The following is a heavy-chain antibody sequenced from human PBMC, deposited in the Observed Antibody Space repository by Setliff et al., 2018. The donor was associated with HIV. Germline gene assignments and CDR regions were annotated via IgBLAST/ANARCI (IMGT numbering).Heavy chain of an antibody. J-gene: IGHJ5*02. CDR2: FYETGYT. D-gene: IGHD3-3*01. Sequence: SETLSLTCTVSGDFISSDYYWGWIRQPPGKGLEWIGSFYETGYTYYNPSLKSRVTISVDTSKNQFSLKLSSVTAADTAVYYCARGSHASFWTGYGEMYFDPWGQGTQVTVSS. V-gene: IGHV4-38-2*02. CDR1: GDFISSDYY. CDR3: ARGSHASFWTGYGEMYFDP.